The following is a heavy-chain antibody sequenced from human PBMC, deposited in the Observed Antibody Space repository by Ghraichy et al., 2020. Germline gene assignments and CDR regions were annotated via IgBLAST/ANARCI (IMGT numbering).Heavy chain of an antibody. V-gene: IGHV4-39*01. Sequence: SETLSLTCTVSGGSISSSSYYWGWIRQPPGKGLEWIGSIYYSGSTYYNPSLKSRVTISVDTSKNQFSLKLSSVTAADTAVYYCARRNFGVVINWFDPWGQGTLVTVSS. CDR3: ARRNFGVVINWFDP. CDR2: IYYSGST. CDR1: GGSISSSSYY. D-gene: IGHD3-3*02. J-gene: IGHJ5*02.